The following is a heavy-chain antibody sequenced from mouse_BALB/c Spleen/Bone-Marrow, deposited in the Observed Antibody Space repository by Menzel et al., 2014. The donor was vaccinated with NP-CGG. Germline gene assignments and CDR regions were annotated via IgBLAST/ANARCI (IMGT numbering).Heavy chain of an antibody. D-gene: IGHD4-1*01. Sequence: QVQLQQSGAELAKPGASVKMSCKASGYTFTSYWMHWVKQRPGQGLEWIGYINPSTGYTEYNQKFKDKATLTADKSSSTAYMQLSSLTSEDSAVYYCARGVGRAFDYWGQSTTLTVSS. J-gene: IGHJ2*01. CDR2: INPSTGYT. V-gene: IGHV1-7*01. CDR1: GYTFTSYW. CDR3: ARGVGRAFDY.